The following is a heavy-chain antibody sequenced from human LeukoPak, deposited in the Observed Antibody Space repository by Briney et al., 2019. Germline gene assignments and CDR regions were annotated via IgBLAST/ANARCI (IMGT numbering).Heavy chain of an antibody. Sequence: GGSLRLSCAASGFTFRSYSMNWVRQASGKGLEWVSAIDPGSTYIYYADSVKGRFTISRDNAENSLYLQMNSLRVEDTAVYYCARAPTVLVGYCSSSSCQADYWGQGTLVTVSS. CDR2: IDPGSTYI. D-gene: IGHD2-2*01. CDR3: ARAPTVLVGYCSSSSCQADY. V-gene: IGHV3-21*01. CDR1: GFTFRSYS. J-gene: IGHJ4*02.